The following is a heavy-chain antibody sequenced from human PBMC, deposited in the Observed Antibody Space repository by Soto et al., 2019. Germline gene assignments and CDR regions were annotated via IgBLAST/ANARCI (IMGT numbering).Heavy chain of an antibody. Sequence: PGGSLRLSCAASGFTFSSFPMHWVRQAPGKGLEWVAVASFDGRNKYYADSMKGRFTISRDNSKNTLFLQMNSLTTEDTAVYYCARSPHYYGSGSYIDNWGQGTLVTVSS. V-gene: IGHV3-30*04. D-gene: IGHD3-10*01. CDR1: GFTFSSFP. J-gene: IGHJ4*02. CDR2: ASFDGRNK. CDR3: ARSPHYYGSGSYIDN.